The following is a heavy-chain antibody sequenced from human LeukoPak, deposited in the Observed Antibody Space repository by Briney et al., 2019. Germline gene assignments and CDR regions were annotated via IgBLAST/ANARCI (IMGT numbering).Heavy chain of an antibody. CDR3: ARDGVKHVDTAMVYDY. CDR2: ISAYNGNT. D-gene: IGHD5-18*01. V-gene: IGHV1-18*01. J-gene: IGHJ4*02. CDR1: GYTFTSYG. Sequence: GASVKVSCKASGYTFTSYGISWVRQAPGQGLEWMGWISAYNGNTNYAQKLQGRVTMTTDTSTSTAYMELRSLRSDDTAVYYCARDGVKHVDTAMVYDYWGQGTLVTVSS.